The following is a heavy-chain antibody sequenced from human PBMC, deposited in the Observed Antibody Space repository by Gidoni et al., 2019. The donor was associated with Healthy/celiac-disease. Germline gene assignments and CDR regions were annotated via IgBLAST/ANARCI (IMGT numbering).Heavy chain of an antibody. Sequence: EVQLVESGGGLVKPGGSLRLSCAASGFTYSSYSMNWVRQAPGKGLEWVSSISSSSSYIYYADSVKGRFTISRDNAKNSLYLQMNSLRAEDTAVYYCASVVVPAAFDYWGQGTLVTVSS. D-gene: IGHD2-2*01. CDR2: ISSSSSYI. CDR1: GFTYSSYS. J-gene: IGHJ4*02. V-gene: IGHV3-21*01. CDR3: ASVVVPAAFDY.